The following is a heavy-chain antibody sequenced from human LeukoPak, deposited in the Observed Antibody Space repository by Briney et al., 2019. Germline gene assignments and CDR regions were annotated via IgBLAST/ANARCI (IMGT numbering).Heavy chain of an antibody. D-gene: IGHD6-19*01. CDR3: AKGSSSGRPYFFDY. V-gene: IGHV3-23*01. Sequence: PGGSLRLSCAASGFTFSSYAMSWVRQAPGKGLEGVSAITDSGDDTYHADSVKGRFTISRDNSKNTLFLQMNTLRAEDTAVYYCAKGSSSGRPYFFDYWGQGTLVTVSS. CDR1: GFTFSSYA. J-gene: IGHJ4*02. CDR2: ITDSGDDT.